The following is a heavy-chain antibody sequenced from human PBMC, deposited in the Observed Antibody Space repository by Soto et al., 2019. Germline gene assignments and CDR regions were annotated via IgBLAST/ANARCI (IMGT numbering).Heavy chain of an antibody. D-gene: IGHD3-22*01. V-gene: IGHV1-18*01. Sequence: ASVKVSCKASGYTFTSYGISWVRQAPGQGLEWMGWISAYNGNTNYAQKLQGRVTMTTDTSTSTAYMELRSLRSDDTAVYYCASNYDSSGYYRSPLDYWGQGTLVTVSS. CDR1: GYTFTSYG. CDR2: ISAYNGNT. CDR3: ASNYDSSGYYRSPLDY. J-gene: IGHJ4*02.